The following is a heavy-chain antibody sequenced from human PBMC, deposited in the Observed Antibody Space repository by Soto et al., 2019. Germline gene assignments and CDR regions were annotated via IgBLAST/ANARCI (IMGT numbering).Heavy chain of an antibody. D-gene: IGHD3-10*01. CDR3: ARVDYYGSGSYSDY. V-gene: IGHV1-2*04. CDR2: INPNSGGT. J-gene: IGHJ4*02. Sequence: QVQLVQSGAEVKKPGASVKVSCKASGYTFTGYYMHWVRQAPGQGLEWMGWINPNSGGTNYAQNFQGWVTMTRDTXISTAYMELSRLRSDDTAVYYCARVDYYGSGSYSDYWGQGTLVTVSS. CDR1: GYTFTGYY.